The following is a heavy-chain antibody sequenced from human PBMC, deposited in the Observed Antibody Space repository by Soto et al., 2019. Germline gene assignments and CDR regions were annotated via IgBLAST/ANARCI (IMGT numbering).Heavy chain of an antibody. J-gene: IGHJ3*02. CDR3: AKDGYGTLRSYDAFDI. CDR1: GFTFSSYS. CDR2: ISSSSSYI. Sequence: PGGSLRLSCAASGFTFSSYSMNWVRQAPGKGLEWVSSISSSSSYIYYADSVKGRFTISRDNSKNTLYLQMNSLRAEDMAVYYCAKDGYGTLRSYDAFDIWGQGTMVTVSS. D-gene: IGHD1-7*01. V-gene: IGHV3-21*04.